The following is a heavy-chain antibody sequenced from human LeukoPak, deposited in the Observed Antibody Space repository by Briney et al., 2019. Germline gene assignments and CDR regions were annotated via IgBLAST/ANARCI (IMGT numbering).Heavy chain of an antibody. CDR1: GFTFSSYD. J-gene: IGHJ6*02. Sequence: PGGSLRLSCAASGFTFSSYDMNWVRQATGKGLEWVSAIGSVGDTYYPGSVKARFTISRENAKNSLYLQMNSLRAGDTAVYYCARLYSYGYGYGMDVWGQGTTVTVSS. CDR3: ARLYSYGYGYGMDV. V-gene: IGHV3-13*01. D-gene: IGHD5-18*01. CDR2: IGSVGDT.